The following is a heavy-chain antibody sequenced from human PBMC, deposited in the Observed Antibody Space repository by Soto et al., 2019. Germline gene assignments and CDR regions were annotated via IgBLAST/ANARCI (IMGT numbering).Heavy chain of an antibody. Sequence: PSETLSLTCTVSGGSISSGDYYWSWIRQPPGKGLEWIGYIYYSGSTYYNPSLKSRVTISVDTSKNQFSLKLSSVTAADTAVYYCAFTYYYDSSGYRIDAFDIWGQGPMVTVSS. V-gene: IGHV4-30-4*01. J-gene: IGHJ3*02. CDR1: GGSISSGDYY. D-gene: IGHD3-22*01. CDR2: IYYSGST. CDR3: AFTYYYDSSGYRIDAFDI.